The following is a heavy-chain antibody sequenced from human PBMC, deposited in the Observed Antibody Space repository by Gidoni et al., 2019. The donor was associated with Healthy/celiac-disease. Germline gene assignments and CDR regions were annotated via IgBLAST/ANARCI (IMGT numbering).Heavy chain of an antibody. J-gene: IGHJ5*02. D-gene: IGHD4-17*01. V-gene: IGHV4-31*03. CDR2: IYYSGST. CDR3: ARVDYGDPDNWFDP. CDR1: GGSISSGGYY. Sequence: QVQLQESGPGLVKPSQTLSLTCTVSGGSISSGGYYWSWIRQHPGKGLEWIGYIYYSGSTCYNPSLKSRVTISVDTSKNQFSLKLSSVTAADTAVYYCARVDYGDPDNWFDPWGQGTLVTVSS.